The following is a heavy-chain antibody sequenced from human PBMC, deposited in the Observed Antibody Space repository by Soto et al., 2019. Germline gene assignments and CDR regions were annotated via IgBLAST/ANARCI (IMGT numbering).Heavy chain of an antibody. Sequence: SETLSLTCSVSGGSMNIGYYVWSWIRQPPGKGLEWIGHIYDRENTYNNPSLQSRVTISVDTSKNQFSLHLTSVTAADTAVDYCARGQSDEKVDDWGQGTLVNVSS. CDR3: ARGQSDEKVDD. J-gene: IGHJ4*02. CDR1: GGSMNIGYYV. D-gene: IGHD6-19*01. CDR2: IYDRENT. V-gene: IGHV4-30-4*01.